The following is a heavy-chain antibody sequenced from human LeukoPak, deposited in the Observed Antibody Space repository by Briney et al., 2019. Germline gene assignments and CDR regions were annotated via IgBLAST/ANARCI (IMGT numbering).Heavy chain of an antibody. D-gene: IGHD3-10*01. CDR3: ARDQYYYGSGSYPDFDY. J-gene: IGHJ4*02. CDR1: GYTFTSYY. V-gene: IGHV1-18*04. Sequence: ASVKVSCKASGYTFTSYYMHWVRQAPGQGLEWMGWISAYNGNTNYAQKLQGRVTMTTDTSTSTAYMELRSLRSDDTAVYYCARDQYYYGSGSYPDFDYWGQGTLVTVSS. CDR2: ISAYNGNT.